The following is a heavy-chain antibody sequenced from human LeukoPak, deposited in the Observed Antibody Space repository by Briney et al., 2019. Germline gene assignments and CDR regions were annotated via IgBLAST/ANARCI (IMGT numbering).Heavy chain of an antibody. CDR1: GGSISSYY. Sequence: SETLSLTCTVSGGSISSYYWSWIRQPPGKGLEWIGYIYYSGSTNYNPSLKSRVTISVDTSKNQFSLKLSSVTAAGTAVYYCARELGTYFDYWGQGTLVTVSS. CDR2: IYYSGST. J-gene: IGHJ4*02. CDR3: ARELGTYFDY. V-gene: IGHV4-59*01. D-gene: IGHD3/OR15-3a*01.